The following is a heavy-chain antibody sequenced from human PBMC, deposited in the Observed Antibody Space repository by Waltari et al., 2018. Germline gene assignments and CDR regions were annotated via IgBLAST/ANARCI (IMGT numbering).Heavy chain of an antibody. V-gene: IGHV3-7*03. CDR1: GSSFSSHY. CDR2: IKGDGSEI. D-gene: IGHD1-26*01. J-gene: IGHJ5*01. Sequence: EEQLVASGGGLDQPGGSLRLSCAASGSSFSSHYMCWVRQAPGKGLEWVATIKGDGSEIFYVDSVKGRFTISRDNAENSLYLQMNSLRGDDTAVYFCARLLGTVTTVDSWGQGALVTVSS. CDR3: ARLLGTVTTVDS.